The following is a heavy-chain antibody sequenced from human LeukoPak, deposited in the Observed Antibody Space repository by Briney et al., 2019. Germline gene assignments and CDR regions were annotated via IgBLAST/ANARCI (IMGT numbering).Heavy chain of an antibody. CDR1: GGTFSSHA. CDR2: IIPIFGTP. D-gene: IGHD3-3*01. Sequence: GASVKVSCKASGGTFSSHAINWVRQAPGQGLEWMGGIIPIFGTPNYAQKFQGRVTITADESTSTAYMELSSLRSDDTAVYYCARPTGYFDFWSGYPPFDYWGQGTLVTVSS. J-gene: IGHJ4*02. V-gene: IGHV1-69*13. CDR3: ARPTGYFDFWSGYPPFDY.